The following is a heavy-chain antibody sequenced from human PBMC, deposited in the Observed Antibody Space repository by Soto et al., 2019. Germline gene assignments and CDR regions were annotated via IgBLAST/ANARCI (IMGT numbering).Heavy chain of an antibody. V-gene: IGHV3-30-3*01. CDR3: GRGDWKGGGEGY. CDR1: GFTFSSYA. CDR2: ISYDGSNK. D-gene: IGHD1-1*01. Sequence: QVQLVESGGGVVQPGRSLRLSCAASGFTFSSYAMHWVRQAPGKGLEWVAVISYDGSNKYYADSVKGRFTISRDNSKNPGYLKMNSRGAEDTAVYYWGRGDWKGGGEGYWGQGTLVTVSS. J-gene: IGHJ4*02.